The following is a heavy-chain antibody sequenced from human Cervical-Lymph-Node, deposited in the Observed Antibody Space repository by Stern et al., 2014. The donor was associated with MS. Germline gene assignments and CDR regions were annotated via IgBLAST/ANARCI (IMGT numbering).Heavy chain of an antibody. CDR2: MNPYSGNT. CDR1: GYTFSSYD. CDR3: ARAVRNQLLSEY. Sequence: VQLLESGAEVKKPGASVKVSCKASGYTFSSYDITWVRQASGHGLEWIGWMNPYSGNTGYAQKFKGRVSMTSDPSISTVYMELTSLTSDDTAVYFCARAVRNQLLSEYWGQGTLVTVSS. J-gene: IGHJ4*02. D-gene: IGHD2-2*01. V-gene: IGHV1-8*01.